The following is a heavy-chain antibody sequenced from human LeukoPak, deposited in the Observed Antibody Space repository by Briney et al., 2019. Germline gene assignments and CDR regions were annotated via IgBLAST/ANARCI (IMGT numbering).Heavy chain of an antibody. J-gene: IGHJ4*02. CDR2: ISYDGSNK. V-gene: IGHV3-30*04. Sequence: GGSLRLSCAASGFTFSSYAMHWVRQAPGKGLEWVAVISYDGSNKYYADSVKGRFTISRDNSKNTLYLQMNSLRAEDTAVYYCARSGSVRNPVDYWGQGTLVTVCS. CDR1: GFTFSSYA. D-gene: IGHD5/OR15-5a*01. CDR3: ARSGSVRNPVDY.